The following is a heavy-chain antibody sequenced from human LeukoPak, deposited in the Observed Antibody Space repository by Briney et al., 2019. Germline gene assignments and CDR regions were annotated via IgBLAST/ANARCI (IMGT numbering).Heavy chain of an antibody. D-gene: IGHD2-2*02. V-gene: IGHV4-31*03. J-gene: IGHJ6*03. Sequence: SETLSLTCTVSGGSISSGGYYWSWIRQHPGKGLEWIGYIYYSGSTYYNPSLKSRVTISVDTSKNQFSLKLSSVTAADTAVYYCARGGYCSSTSCYSYYYYYYMGVWGKGTTVSVSS. CDR3: ARGGYCSSTSCYSYYYYYYMGV. CDR2: IYYSGST. CDR1: GGSISSGGYY.